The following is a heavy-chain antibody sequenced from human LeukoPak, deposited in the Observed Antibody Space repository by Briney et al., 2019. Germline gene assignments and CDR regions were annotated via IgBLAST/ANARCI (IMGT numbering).Heavy chain of an antibody. CDR2: INDSGRT. CDR3: ARRWNYGRNYYIDV. CDR1: GGSFSNYY. J-gene: IGHJ6*03. D-gene: IGHD1-7*01. V-gene: IGHV4-34*01. Sequence: PSETLSLTCAVSGGSFSNYYWSWIRQPPGKGLEWIGEINDSGRTNYNPSLMSRVTLSVDTSKNQFSLRLNSVTATDTTVYYCARRWNYGRNYYIDVWGKGATVSVSS.